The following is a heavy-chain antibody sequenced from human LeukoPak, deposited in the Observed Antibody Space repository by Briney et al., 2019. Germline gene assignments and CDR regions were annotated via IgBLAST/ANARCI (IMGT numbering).Heavy chain of an antibody. D-gene: IGHD3-3*01. CDR3: APVFWSGYFFGAFDI. Sequence: GGSLRLSCAASGFTFSSFAMSWVSQAPGKGLEWVSAIIGSGGRTYYGDSVKARFTISRDNSKNTLYLQMNSLRAEDTAVYYCAPVFWSGYFFGAFDIWGQGTMVTVSS. V-gene: IGHV3-23*01. J-gene: IGHJ3*02. CDR2: IIGSGGRT. CDR1: GFTFSSFA.